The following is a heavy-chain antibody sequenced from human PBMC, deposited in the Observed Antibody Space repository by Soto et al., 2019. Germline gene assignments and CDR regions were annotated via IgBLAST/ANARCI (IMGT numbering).Heavy chain of an antibody. Sequence: QVQLQQWGAGLLKPSETLSLTCAVHGGSFSDYYWTWIRQSPGKGLEWIGKINHGGITNYNPSLMSRVTISLDTAKNQFSLKLSSVTVADTAVYYCARGEFYYYSYMDVWGTGTTVSVSS. CDR2: INHGGIT. D-gene: IGHD3-10*01. J-gene: IGHJ6*03. CDR1: GGSFSDYY. V-gene: IGHV4-34*01. CDR3: ARGEFYYYSYMDV.